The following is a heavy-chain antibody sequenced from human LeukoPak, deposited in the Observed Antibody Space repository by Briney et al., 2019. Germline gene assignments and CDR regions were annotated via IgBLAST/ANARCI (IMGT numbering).Heavy chain of an antibody. V-gene: IGHV3-66*01. CDR2: IYSGGNT. J-gene: IGHJ4*02. CDR1: GFTVSTNY. D-gene: IGHD3-16*01. CDR3: ARAFDHHFDY. Sequence: GGSLRLSCAASGFTVSTNYMSWVRQAPGRGLEWVSVIYSGGNTYYADSVKGRFTISRDNSKNTLYLQMNSLRAEDTAVYYCARAFDHHFDYWGQGTLVTVSS.